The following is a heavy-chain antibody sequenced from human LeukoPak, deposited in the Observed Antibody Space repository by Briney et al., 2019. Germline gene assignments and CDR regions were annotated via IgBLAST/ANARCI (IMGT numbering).Heavy chain of an antibody. D-gene: IGHD6-6*01. CDR2: ISSSSSYI. Sequence: GGSLRLSCAASGFTFSSYSMNWVRQAPGKGLEWVSSISSSSSYIYYADSVKGRFTISRDNAKNSLNLQMNSLRAEDTAVYYCARDQGYSSSPYYFDYWGQGTLVTVSS. CDR1: GFTFSSYS. V-gene: IGHV3-21*01. CDR3: ARDQGYSSSPYYFDY. J-gene: IGHJ4*02.